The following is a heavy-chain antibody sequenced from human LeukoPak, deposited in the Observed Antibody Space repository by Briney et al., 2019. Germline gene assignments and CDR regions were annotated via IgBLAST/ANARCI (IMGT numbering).Heavy chain of an antibody. CDR3: ARDPGEGYFDY. CDR1: GGSISSYY. V-gene: IGHV4-59*01. CDR2: IYYSGST. D-gene: IGHD2-21*01. J-gene: IGHJ4*02. Sequence: SETLSLTCTVSGGSISSYYWSWIRQPPGKGLEWIGYIYYSGSTNYNPSLKSRVTISVDTSKNQFSPKLSSVTAADTAVYYCARDPGEGYFDYWGQGTLVTVSS.